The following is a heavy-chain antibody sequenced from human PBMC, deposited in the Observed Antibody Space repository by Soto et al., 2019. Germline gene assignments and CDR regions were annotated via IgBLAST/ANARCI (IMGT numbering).Heavy chain of an antibody. Sequence: GASVKVSCKASGYTFTSYGISWVRQAPGQGLEWMGWISAYNGNTNYAQKLQGRVTMTTDTSTSTAYMELRSLRSDDTAVYYCARRYCSGGSCYSGYWGQGTLVTVSS. V-gene: IGHV1-18*01. CDR2: ISAYNGNT. CDR3: ARRYCSGGSCYSGY. J-gene: IGHJ4*02. D-gene: IGHD2-15*01. CDR1: GYTFTSYG.